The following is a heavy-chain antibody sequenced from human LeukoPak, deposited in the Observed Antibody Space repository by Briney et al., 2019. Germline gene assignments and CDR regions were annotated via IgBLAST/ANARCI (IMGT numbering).Heavy chain of an antibody. J-gene: IGHJ4*02. CDR3: ARRLYDILTGYYFDY. Sequence: GESLKISCKGSGYNFTSYWIGRVRQMPGKGLEWMGIIYPGDSDTRYSPSFQGQVTISADKSISTAYLQWSSLKASDTAMYYCARRLYDILTGYYFDYWGQGTLVTVSS. CDR2: IYPGDSDT. D-gene: IGHD3-9*01. V-gene: IGHV5-51*01. CDR1: GYNFTSYW.